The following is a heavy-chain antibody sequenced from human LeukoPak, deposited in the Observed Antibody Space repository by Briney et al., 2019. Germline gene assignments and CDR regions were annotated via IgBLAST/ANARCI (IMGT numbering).Heavy chain of an antibody. CDR1: GGSFSGFY. V-gene: IGHV4-34*01. J-gene: IGHJ6*02. CDR3: ARGGDGENYYYYGMDV. D-gene: IGHD3-10*01. CDR2: INHSGST. Sequence: SETLSLTCAVYGGSFSGFYWSWIRQPPGKGLEWIGEINHSGSTNYNPSLKSRVIISVDTSKKQFSLKLSSVTAADTAVYYCARGGDGENYYYYGMDVWGQGTTVTVSS.